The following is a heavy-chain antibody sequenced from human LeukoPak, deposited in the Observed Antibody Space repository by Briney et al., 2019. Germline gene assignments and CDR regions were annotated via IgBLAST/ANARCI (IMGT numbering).Heavy chain of an antibody. Sequence: GESLKISCKGSGYKFTNYWIGWVRQMPGKGLEWMGIIYPGDSDTRYSPSFQGQVSISADKSISTAYLQWSSLRASDTAIYYCARHIEVETYYDGSAYPDYWGQGALVTVSS. CDR2: IYPGDSDT. D-gene: IGHD3-22*01. CDR1: GYKFTNYW. CDR3: ARHIEVETYYDGSAYPDY. V-gene: IGHV5-51*01. J-gene: IGHJ4*02.